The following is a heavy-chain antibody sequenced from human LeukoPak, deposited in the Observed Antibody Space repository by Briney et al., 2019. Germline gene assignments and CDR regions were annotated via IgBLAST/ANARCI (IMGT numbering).Heavy chain of an antibody. CDR1: GYTFTGYY. D-gene: IGHD6-19*01. J-gene: IGHJ4*02. V-gene: IGHV1-2*06. CDR3: AREESSGWVLDY. Sequence: ASVKVSCKASGYTFTGYYMHWVRQAPGQGLEWMGRINPNSGGTNYAQKFQGRVTMTRDTSISTAYMELSRLRSDDTAVYYCAREESSGWVLDYWGQGTLVTVSS. CDR2: INPNSGGT.